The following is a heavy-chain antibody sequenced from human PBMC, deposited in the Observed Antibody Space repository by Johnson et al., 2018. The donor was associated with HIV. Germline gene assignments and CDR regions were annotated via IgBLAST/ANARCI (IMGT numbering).Heavy chain of an antibody. V-gene: IGHV3-7*02. CDR1: GFTFSSYW. CDR2: IKQDGSEK. J-gene: IGHJ3*02. Sequence: EVQLVESGGGLVQPGGSLRLSCAASGFTFSSYWMTWVRQAPGKGLEWVANIKQDGSEKYYVDSVKVRFTISRDNAKNSLYLQMNSLRVEDTAVYYCAKFGRIPRELEDAFDIWGQGTMVTVSS. D-gene: IGHD1-26*01. CDR3: AKFGRIPRELEDAFDI.